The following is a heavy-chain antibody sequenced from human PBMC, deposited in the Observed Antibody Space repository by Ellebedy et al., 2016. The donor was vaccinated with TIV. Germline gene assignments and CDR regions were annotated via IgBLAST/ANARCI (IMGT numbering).Heavy chain of an antibody. V-gene: IGHV3-30-3*01. D-gene: IGHD3-16*01. CDR3: ARGLGFGSYGVSWEYNWFDP. Sequence: GGSLRLXXAASGFTFSSYAMHWVRQAPGKGLEWVAVISYDGSNKYYADSVKGRFTISRDNSKNTLYLQVNSLRAEDTAVYYCARGLGFGSYGVSWEYNWFDPWGQGTLVTVSS. CDR2: ISYDGSNK. CDR1: GFTFSSYA. J-gene: IGHJ5*02.